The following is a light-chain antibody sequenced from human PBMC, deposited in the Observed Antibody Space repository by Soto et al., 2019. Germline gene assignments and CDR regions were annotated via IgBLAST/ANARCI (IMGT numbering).Light chain of an antibody. CDR1: QSISNY. CDR3: QQSHSTPLT. V-gene: IGKV1-39*01. Sequence: DIQMTHSPSSLSASVGDRVTITCRASQSISNYLNWYQQKPGTAPKLLIYTASSLQSGVPSRFSGSGSGTDFTLTISSLQPEDFATYYCQQSHSTPLTFGGGTKVDIK. CDR2: TAS. J-gene: IGKJ4*01.